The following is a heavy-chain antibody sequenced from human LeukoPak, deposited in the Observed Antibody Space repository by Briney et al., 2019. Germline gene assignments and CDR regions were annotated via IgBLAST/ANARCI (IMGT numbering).Heavy chain of an antibody. J-gene: IGHJ4*02. CDR3: ARAQTYGDSRLLLDY. V-gene: IGHV3-20*04. Sequence: GGSLRLSCAASGFTFSSYSMNWVRQAPGKGLEWVSGINWNGGSTGYADSVEGRFTISRDNAKNSQYLQMNSLRVEDTALYYCARAQTYGDSRLLLDYWGQGTLVTVSS. CDR2: INWNGGST. D-gene: IGHD2-21*02. CDR1: GFTFSSYS.